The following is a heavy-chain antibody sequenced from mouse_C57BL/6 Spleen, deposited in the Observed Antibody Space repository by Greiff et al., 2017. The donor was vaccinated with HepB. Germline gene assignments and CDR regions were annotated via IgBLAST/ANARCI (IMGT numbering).Heavy chain of an antibody. CDR3: ARWEYYGSSLDY. CDR1: GYTFTSYW. D-gene: IGHD1-1*01. Sequence: QVQLQQPGAELVMPGASVKLSCKASGYTFTSYWMHWVKQRPGQGLEWIGEIDPSDSYTNYNQKFKGKSTLTVDKSSSTAYMQLSSLTSEDSAVYYCARWEYYGSSLDYWGQGTTPTVSS. CDR2: IDPSDSYT. J-gene: IGHJ2*01. V-gene: IGHV1-69*01.